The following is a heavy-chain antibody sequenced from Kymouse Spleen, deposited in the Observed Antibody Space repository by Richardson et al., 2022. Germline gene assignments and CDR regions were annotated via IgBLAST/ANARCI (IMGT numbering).Heavy chain of an antibody. CDR2: IYYSGST. CDR3: ARDSIAAAGPITGTTPHYYYYGMDV. CDR1: GGSISSGGYY. V-gene: IGHV4-31*03. D-gene: IGHD6-13*01. Sequence: QVQLQESGPGLVKPSQTLSLTCTVSGGSISSGGYYWSWIRQHPGKGLEWIGYIYYSGSTYYNPSLKSRVTISVDTSKNQFSLKLSSVTAADTAVYYCARDSIAAAGPITGTTPHYYYYGMDVWGQGTTVTVSS. J-gene: IGHJ6*02.